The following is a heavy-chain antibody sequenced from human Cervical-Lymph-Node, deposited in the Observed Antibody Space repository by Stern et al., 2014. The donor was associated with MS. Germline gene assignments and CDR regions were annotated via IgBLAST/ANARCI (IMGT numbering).Heavy chain of an antibody. D-gene: IGHD6-13*01. CDR2: ISSRSSYI. Sequence: EVQLVESGGGLVKHGGSLRLSCAASGFTFSSYSMNWVPQAPGKGLEWVSSISSRSSYIYYADSVKGRFTISRDNAKNSLYLQMNSLRAEDTAVYYCARYSSSSDYWGQGTLVTVSS. V-gene: IGHV3-21*01. J-gene: IGHJ4*02. CDR1: GFTFSSYS. CDR3: ARYSSSSDY.